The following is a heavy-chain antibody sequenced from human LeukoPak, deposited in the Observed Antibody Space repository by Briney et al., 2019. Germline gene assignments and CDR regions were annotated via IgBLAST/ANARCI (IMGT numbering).Heavy chain of an antibody. CDR2: INPNSGGT. J-gene: IGHJ4*02. D-gene: IGHD5/OR15-5a*01. CDR1: GYTFTGYY. V-gene: IGHV1-2*02. Sequence: ASVKISSATSGYTFTGYYMHWVRQTPGQGLEWMGWINPNSGGTNYAQKFQGRVTMTRDTSISTAYMELSRLRSDDTAVYYCADLPRVDDLPGWARVQGTLVTVTS. CDR3: ADLPRVDDLPGWA.